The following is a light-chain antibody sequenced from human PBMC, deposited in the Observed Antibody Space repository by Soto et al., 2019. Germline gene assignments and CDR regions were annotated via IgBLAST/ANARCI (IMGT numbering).Light chain of an antibody. CDR2: LGS. CDR1: QSLLHSNGYNY. Sequence: DIVMTQSPLSLPVTPGEPASISCRSSQSLLHSNGYNYLDWYLQKPGQSPQLLIYLGSNRASGVPDRFSGSGSGTDFTLKISRVEAEDVGVYYCMHRMEFPFTFGPGTKVDIK. V-gene: IGKV2-28*01. J-gene: IGKJ3*01. CDR3: MHRMEFPFT.